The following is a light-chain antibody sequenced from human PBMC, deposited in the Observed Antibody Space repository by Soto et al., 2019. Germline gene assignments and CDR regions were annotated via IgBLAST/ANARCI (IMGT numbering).Light chain of an antibody. Sequence: QSALTQPPSVSGSPGQSVAISCTGTRSDIGNFNRVSWYQQPPGTAPKVLIYEVTNRPSGVPDRFSGSKSGNTAFLIISGLQAEDEADYYCSSYTSTNTWVFGGGTKDTVL. J-gene: IGLJ3*02. CDR3: SSYTSTNTWV. CDR1: RSDIGNFNR. CDR2: EVT. V-gene: IGLV2-18*02.